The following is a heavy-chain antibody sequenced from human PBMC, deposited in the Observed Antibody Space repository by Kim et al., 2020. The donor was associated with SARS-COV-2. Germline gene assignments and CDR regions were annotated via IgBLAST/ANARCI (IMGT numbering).Heavy chain of an antibody. V-gene: IGHV3-9*01. D-gene: IGHD6-19*01. J-gene: IGHJ4*02. Sequence: GGSLRLSCAASGFNFDDDAMHWVRQAPGKGLEWGSGISWNSGSIGDADSVKGRFTISRDNAKNSLYLQMNSLRAEDTALYYCAKAGSGWPTGGAFDYWGQGTLVTVSS. CDR2: ISWNSGSI. CDR1: GFNFDDDA. CDR3: AKAGSGWPTGGAFDY.